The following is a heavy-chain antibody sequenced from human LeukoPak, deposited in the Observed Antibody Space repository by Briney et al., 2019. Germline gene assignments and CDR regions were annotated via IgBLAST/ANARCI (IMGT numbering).Heavy chain of an antibody. V-gene: IGHV4-59*01. CDR2: IYYSGST. J-gene: IGHJ4*02. Sequence: PSETLSLTCTVSGGSISRDYWSWIRQPPGKGLEWIGCIYYSGSTNYNPSLKSRVTISVDTSKNQFSLRLSSVTAADTAVYYCARSLMYYDILTGYSPQNFDYWGQGTLVTVSS. D-gene: IGHD3-9*01. CDR1: GGSISRDY. CDR3: ARSLMYYDILTGYSPQNFDY.